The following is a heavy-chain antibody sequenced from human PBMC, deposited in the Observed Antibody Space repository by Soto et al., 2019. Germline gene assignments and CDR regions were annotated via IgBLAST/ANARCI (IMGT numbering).Heavy chain of an antibody. CDR2: ISYDGSNN. J-gene: IGHJ5*01. Sequence: PGGSLRLSCAASGFTFNTYAMHWVRQAPGKGLEWVSVISYDGSNNYYADSVKGRFTISRDNSKDTLFLQMNSLRVEDTAVYYCTRDITYNSGWYDXWGQGTLVTVSX. D-gene: IGHD3-22*01. CDR1: GFTFNTYA. V-gene: IGHV3-30-3*01. CDR3: TRDITYNSGWYDX.